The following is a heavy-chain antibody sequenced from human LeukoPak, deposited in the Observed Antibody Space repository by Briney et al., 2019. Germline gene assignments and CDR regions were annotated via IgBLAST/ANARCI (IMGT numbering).Heavy chain of an antibody. J-gene: IGHJ6*02. CDR1: GFTFSDYY. D-gene: IGHD2-2*01. Sequence: GGSLRLSCAASGFTFSDYYMSWIRQAPGKGLEWVSYISSSGSTIYYADSVKGRFTISRDDAKNSLYLQMNSLRAEDTAVYYCARDKIVVVPAASMRPYYYYGMDVWGQGTTVTVSS. CDR3: ARDKIVVVPAASMRPYYYYGMDV. CDR2: ISSSGSTI. V-gene: IGHV3-11*01.